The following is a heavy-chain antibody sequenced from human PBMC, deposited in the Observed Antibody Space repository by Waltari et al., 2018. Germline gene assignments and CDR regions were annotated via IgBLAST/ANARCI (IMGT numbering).Heavy chain of an antibody. Sequence: QVQLVQSGAEVKKPGASVKVSCKASGYIFTDYYIHWVRQAPGRGLGWVGRFNPDSGGTNYAQKFQGRVTMTTDTSITTAYMELSRLTSDDTALYYCVRGSGGYSWFDPWGQGTLLTVSS. D-gene: IGHD3-10*01. J-gene: IGHJ5*02. V-gene: IGHV1-2*06. CDR1: GYIFTDYY. CDR3: VRGSGGYSWFDP. CDR2: FNPDSGGT.